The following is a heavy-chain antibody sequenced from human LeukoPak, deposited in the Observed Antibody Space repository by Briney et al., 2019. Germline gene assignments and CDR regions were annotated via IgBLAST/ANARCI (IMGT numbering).Heavy chain of an antibody. D-gene: IGHD1-26*01. CDR2: IYYSGST. Sequence: SETLSLTCTVSGGSISSYYWNWIRQPPGKGLEWIGYIYYSGSTNYNPSLKSRVTISVDTSKNHFSLRLSSVTAADTAVYYCARVGAAKRDFDSWGQGILVTVSS. CDR3: ARVGAAKRDFDS. V-gene: IGHV4-59*08. CDR1: GGSISSYY. J-gene: IGHJ4*02.